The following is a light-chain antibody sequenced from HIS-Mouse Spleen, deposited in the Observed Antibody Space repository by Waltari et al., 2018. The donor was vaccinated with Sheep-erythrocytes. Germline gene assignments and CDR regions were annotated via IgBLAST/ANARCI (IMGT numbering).Light chain of an antibody. CDR3: SSYAGSNNWV. CDR2: EVS. Sequence: QSALTQPPPASWSPGQSVTTSCTGTRSRVGCHYYASWYQQHPGKAPKLMIYEVSKRPSGVPDRFSGSKSGNTASLTVSGLQAEDEADYYCSSYAGSNNWVFGGGTKLTVL. J-gene: IGLJ3*02. V-gene: IGLV2-8*01. CDR1: RSRVGCHYY.